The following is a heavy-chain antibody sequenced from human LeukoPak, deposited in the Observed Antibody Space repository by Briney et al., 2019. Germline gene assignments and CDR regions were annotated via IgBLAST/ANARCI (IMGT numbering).Heavy chain of an antibody. J-gene: IGHJ3*02. CDR3: ANSNDGDPGDAFDI. D-gene: IGHD4-17*01. Sequence: GGSLRLSCAASGFTFSSYAMSWVRQAPGKGLEWVSAISSSGGSTYYADSVKGRFTICRNNSKNTLYLQMNSMRAEDTAVYYCANSNDGDPGDAFDIWGQGTMVTVSS. CDR2: ISSSGGST. CDR1: GFTFSSYA. V-gene: IGHV3-23*01.